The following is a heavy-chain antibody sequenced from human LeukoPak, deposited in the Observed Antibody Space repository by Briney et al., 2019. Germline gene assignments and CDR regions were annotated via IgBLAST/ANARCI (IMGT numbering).Heavy chain of an antibody. CDR1: GGSFSGYY. Sequence: SETLSLTCAVYGGSFSGYYWSWLRQPPEKGLEWIGEITRYGITQYNPSLKSRVTISVDTSKNQFSLKLSSVTAADTAVYYCARGDFEGSSAPDYWGQGTLVTVSS. D-gene: IGHD6-19*01. V-gene: IGHV4-34*01. CDR2: ITRYGIT. J-gene: IGHJ4*02. CDR3: ARGDFEGSSAPDY.